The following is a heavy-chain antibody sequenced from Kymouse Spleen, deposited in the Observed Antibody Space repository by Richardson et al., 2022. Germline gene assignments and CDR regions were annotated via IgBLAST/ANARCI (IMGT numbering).Heavy chain of an antibody. CDR1: GFTFSSYG. J-gene: IGHJ4*02. D-gene: IGHD6-6*01. Sequence: QVQLVESGGGVVQPGRSLRLSCAASGFTFSSYGMHWVRQAPGKGLEWVAVIWYDGSNKYYADSVKGRFTISRDNSKNTLYLQMNSLRAEDTAVYYCARERSIAARPLDYWGQGTLVTVSS. CDR2: IWYDGSNK. V-gene: IGHV3-33*01. CDR3: ARERSIAARPLDY.